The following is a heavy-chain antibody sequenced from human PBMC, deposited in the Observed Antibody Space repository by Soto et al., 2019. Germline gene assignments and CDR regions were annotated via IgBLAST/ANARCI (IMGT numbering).Heavy chain of an antibody. CDR3: ARQRAYNYGFGYFDY. J-gene: IGHJ4*02. D-gene: IGHD5-18*01. CDR2: ISNSGST. Sequence: SETLSLTCTVSGASISPISNHYCSWIRQPPGKGLEWIGNISNSGSTSYNPSLKSRVTISVDTSTNQFSLKLSSVTAADTAVYYCARQRAYNYGFGYFDYWGQGILVT. V-gene: IGHV4-39*01. CDR1: GASISPISNHY.